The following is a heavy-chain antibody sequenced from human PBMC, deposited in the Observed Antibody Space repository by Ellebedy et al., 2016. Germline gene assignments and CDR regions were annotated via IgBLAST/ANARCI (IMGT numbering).Heavy chain of an antibody. CDR1: GFTVSSNY. V-gene: IGHV3-53*01. CDR2: IYSGGST. Sequence: GESLKISCAASGFTVSSNYMSWVRQAPGEGLEWVSVIYSGGSTYYADSVKGRFTIFRDNSKNRLYLQMNSLRADDTAVYHCARDSSVFGGTDYWGQGTLVTVSS. D-gene: IGHD4-23*01. CDR3: ARDSSVFGGTDY. J-gene: IGHJ4*02.